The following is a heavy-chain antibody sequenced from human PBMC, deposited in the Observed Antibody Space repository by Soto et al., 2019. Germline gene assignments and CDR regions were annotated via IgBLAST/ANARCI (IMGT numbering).Heavy chain of an antibody. J-gene: IGHJ4*02. V-gene: IGHV3-30*18. CDR3: AKPSAWYLNQFDY. Sequence: QVQLVESGGGVVQPGRSLRLSCAASGFTFSSYGMHWVRQAPGKGLEWVAVISYDGRNKYYADSVKGRFTISRDDSKNTLYLQMNSLRVGDTAVYYCAKPSAWYLNQFDYWGQGTLVTVSS. CDR2: ISYDGRNK. CDR1: GFTFSSYG. D-gene: IGHD6-19*01.